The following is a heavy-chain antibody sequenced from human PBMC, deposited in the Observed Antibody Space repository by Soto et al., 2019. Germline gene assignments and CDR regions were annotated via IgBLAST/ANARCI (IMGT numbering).Heavy chain of an antibody. CDR2: IKSQSYGGTS. D-gene: IGHD2-21*01. J-gene: IGHJ4*02. CDR3: NIKGVNKIDAYYY. CDR1: GFSFCDYA. V-gene: IGHV3-49*04. Sequence: GGSLRLSCAVSGFSFCDYALSWVRQAPGKGLEWVGFIKSQSYGGTSDYAASVNGRFTISRDDSKSVAFLQMNSLKTEETGIYYCNIKGVNKIDAYYYWGQGTMVTVSS.